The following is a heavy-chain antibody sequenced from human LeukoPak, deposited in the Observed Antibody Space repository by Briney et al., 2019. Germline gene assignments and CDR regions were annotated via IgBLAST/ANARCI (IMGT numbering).Heavy chain of an antibody. CDR1: GFTVSSYY. D-gene: IGHD1-14*01. Sequence: GGSLKLSCAASGFTVSSYYMTGVRQAPGKGLEWVSVIYSGGSTYYADSVKGRFTISRDNSKNTLYLQMNSLRTEDTAVYYCARTGPIDYWGQGTLVTVSS. V-gene: IGHV3-66*02. CDR2: IYSGGST. J-gene: IGHJ4*02. CDR3: ARTGPIDY.